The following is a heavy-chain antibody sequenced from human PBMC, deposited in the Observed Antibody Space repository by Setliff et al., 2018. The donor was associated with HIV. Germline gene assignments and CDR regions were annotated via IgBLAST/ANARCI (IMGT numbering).Heavy chain of an antibody. D-gene: IGHD6-13*01. V-gene: IGHV3-48*01. CDR1: GFTFSDCS. CDR2: ITSTGSTI. CDR3: ARSRAAGFDY. Sequence: PGGSLRLSCAASGFTFSDCSMNWVRQAPGKGLEWISYITSTGSTIFYADSVKGRFTISRDNSKNTLHLQMNSLRAEDTAVYYCARSRAAGFDYWGQGTLVTVSS. J-gene: IGHJ4*02.